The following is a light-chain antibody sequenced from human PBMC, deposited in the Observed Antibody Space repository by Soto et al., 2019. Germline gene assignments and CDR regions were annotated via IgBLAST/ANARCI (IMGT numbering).Light chain of an antibody. V-gene: IGKV3-20*01. CDR2: GAS. Sequence: LVLTQSPGTLSLSPGERATLSCRASQNLGTDFIAWYQQTPGQAPRLLTFGASSRAPGIPDRFRGNGSGTDFTLTITSLQTEDFAVYYFQQYWLSPWTFDLGTRVEIK. J-gene: IGKJ1*01. CDR3: QQYWLSPWT. CDR1: QNLGTDF.